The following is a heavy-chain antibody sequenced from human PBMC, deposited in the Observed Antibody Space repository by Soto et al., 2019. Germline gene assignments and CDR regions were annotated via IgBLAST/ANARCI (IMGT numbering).Heavy chain of an antibody. D-gene: IGHD3-22*01. CDR1: GGSISSGGYY. V-gene: IGHV4-31*03. CDR2: IYYSGST. J-gene: IGHJ3*02. CDR3: AREPLYYYDSSGPKDAFDI. Sequence: SETLSLTCTVSGGSISSGGYYWSWIRQHPGKGLEWIGYIYYSGSTYYNPSLKSRVTISVDTSKNQFSLKLSSVTAADTAVYYCAREPLYYYDSSGPKDAFDIWGQGTMVTVSS.